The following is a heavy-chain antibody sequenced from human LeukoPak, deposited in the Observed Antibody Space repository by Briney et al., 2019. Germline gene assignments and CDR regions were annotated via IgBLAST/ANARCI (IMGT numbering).Heavy chain of an antibody. D-gene: IGHD3-22*01. CDR1: GFTFDDYA. J-gene: IGHJ4*02. CDR2: ISGDGGST. Sequence: GGSLRLSCAASGFTFDDYAMHWVRQAPGKGLEWVSLISGDGGSTYYADSVKGRFTISRDNSKNSLYLQMNSLRTEDTALYYCAKDAHYYDSSGYYSLDYWGQGTLVTVSS. V-gene: IGHV3-43*02. CDR3: AKDAHYYDSSGYYSLDY.